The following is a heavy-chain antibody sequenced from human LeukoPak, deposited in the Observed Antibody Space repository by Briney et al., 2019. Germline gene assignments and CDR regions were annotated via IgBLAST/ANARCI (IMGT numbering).Heavy chain of an antibody. CDR3: ARENYDYVWGSYRPLYYFDY. CDR2: ISSSNTI. CDR1: GFTFSTYS. V-gene: IGHV3-48*01. Sequence: GGSLRLSCAASGFTFSTYSMTWVRQAPGKGLEWVSYISSSNTIYYADFVKGRFTVSRDDAKDSLFLQMNSLRAEDTAVYYCARENYDYVWGSYRPLYYFDYWGQGTLVTVSS. J-gene: IGHJ4*02. D-gene: IGHD3-16*02.